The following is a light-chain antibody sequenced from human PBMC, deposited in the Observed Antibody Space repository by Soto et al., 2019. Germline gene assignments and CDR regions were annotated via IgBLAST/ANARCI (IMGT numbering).Light chain of an antibody. Sequence: EIVLTQSPATLSLSPGERATLSCRASQSVSRYLAWYQQKPGQAPRLLIYDASNRATGIPARFSGSGSGTDFTLTISSLEPEDFAVYYCRQRSNWPYTFGQGTKLEIK. CDR1: QSVSRY. CDR3: RQRSNWPYT. V-gene: IGKV3-11*01. J-gene: IGKJ2*01. CDR2: DAS.